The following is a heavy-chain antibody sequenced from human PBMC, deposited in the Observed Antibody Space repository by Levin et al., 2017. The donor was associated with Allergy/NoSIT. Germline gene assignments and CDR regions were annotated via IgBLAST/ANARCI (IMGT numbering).Heavy chain of an antibody. V-gene: IGHV1-8*01. J-gene: IGHJ4*02. CDR2: MNPNSGNT. CDR1: GYTFTSYD. Sequence: ASVKVSCKASGYTFTSYDINWVRQATGQGLEWMGWMNPNSGNTGCAQKFLGRVTMTRNTSISTAYMELSSLRSEDTAVYYCARGLKDIVTTRPVGFDYWGQGTLVTVSS. D-gene: IGHD5-12*01. CDR3: ARGLKDIVTTRPVGFDY.